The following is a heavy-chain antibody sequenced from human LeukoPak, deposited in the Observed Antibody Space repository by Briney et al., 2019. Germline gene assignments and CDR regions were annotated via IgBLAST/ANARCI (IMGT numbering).Heavy chain of an antibody. CDR2: IQISGAV. Sequence: PSETLSLTCTVSGGSISFYYWSWIRQPAGKGLEWIGRIQISGAVDYNPSLKSRVTMSLDTSNNQVSLRLNSVTAADTAVYYCASLGATIDYWGPGTLVTVSS. CDR1: GGSISFYY. V-gene: IGHV4-4*07. CDR3: ASLGATIDY. D-gene: IGHD4/OR15-4a*01. J-gene: IGHJ4*02.